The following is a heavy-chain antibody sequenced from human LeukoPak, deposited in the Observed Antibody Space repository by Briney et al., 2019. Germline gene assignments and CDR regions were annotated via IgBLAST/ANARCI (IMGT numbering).Heavy chain of an antibody. CDR1: GGSISSYY. D-gene: IGHD6-19*01. CDR3: ASGRAVGYDAFDI. J-gene: IGHJ3*02. CDR2: IYYSGST. Sequence: PSETLSLTCTVSGGSISSYYWSWIRQPPGEGLEWIGYIYYSGSTNYNPSLKSRVTISVDTSKNQFSLKLSSVTAADTAVYYCASGRAVGYDAFDIWGQGTMVTVSS. V-gene: IGHV4-59*01.